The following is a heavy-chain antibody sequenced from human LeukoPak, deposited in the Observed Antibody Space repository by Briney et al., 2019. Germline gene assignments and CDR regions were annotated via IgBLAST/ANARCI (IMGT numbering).Heavy chain of an antibody. V-gene: IGHV3-7*01. CDR3: ARDWLAGNPYHAFDL. CDR1: GFTFSNAW. Sequence: GGSLRLSCAASGFTFSNAWMSWVRQAPGEGLECVANIKEDGSEEYYVDSVKGRFSISRDNAKNSLDLQMNSLRAEDTAVYYCARDWLAGNPYHAFDLWGKGTMVTVSS. J-gene: IGHJ3*01. CDR2: IKEDGSEE. D-gene: IGHD3-22*01.